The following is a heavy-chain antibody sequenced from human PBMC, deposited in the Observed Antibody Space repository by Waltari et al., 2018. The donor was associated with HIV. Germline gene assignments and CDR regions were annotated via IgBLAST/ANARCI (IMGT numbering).Heavy chain of an antibody. CDR1: GFTFTNYW. CDR3: ARIGTFPHNYAIDF. D-gene: IGHD1-26*01. CDR2: IKDDGSEK. J-gene: IGHJ6*02. V-gene: IGHV3-7*01. Sequence: EVQLMESGGGLVQSGGSLRLSCAASGFTFTNYWMSWVRQTPGKGLECVAYIKDDGSEKYYIGSVKGRFTISRDNAKNSMLLQMNSLRAEDTAVYYCARIGTFPHNYAIDFWGQGTTVTVSS.